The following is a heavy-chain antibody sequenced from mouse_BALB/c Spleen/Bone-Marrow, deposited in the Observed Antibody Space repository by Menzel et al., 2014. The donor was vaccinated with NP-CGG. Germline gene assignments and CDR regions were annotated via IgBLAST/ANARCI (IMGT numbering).Heavy chain of an antibody. V-gene: IGHV5-17*02. D-gene: IGHD1-1*02. CDR1: GFTFSNFG. CDR3: ARSTWSYCNGMDY. CDR2: ISGVSSTI. Sequence: EVKLVESGGGLAQPGGSRKLSCAASGFTFSNFGIHWVRQAPEKGLEWVAYISGVSSTIYYADTVKGRFTISRDSPKNTLFLQMTSLRSEDTAMYYCARSTWSYCNGMDYWGQGTSVTVSS. J-gene: IGHJ4*01.